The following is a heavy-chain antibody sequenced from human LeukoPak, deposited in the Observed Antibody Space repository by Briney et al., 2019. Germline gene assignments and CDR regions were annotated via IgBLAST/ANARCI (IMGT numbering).Heavy chain of an antibody. J-gene: IGHJ4*02. CDR1: GGSFSGYY. V-gene: IGHV4-34*01. CDR3: ARKDRIVGATRE. CDR2: INHSGST. D-gene: IGHD1-26*01. Sequence: SETLSLTCAVYGGSFSGYYWSWIRQPPGKGLEWIGEINHSGSTYYNPSLKSRVTISVDTSKNQFSLKLTSVTAADTAVYYCARKDRIVGATREWGQGTLVTVSS.